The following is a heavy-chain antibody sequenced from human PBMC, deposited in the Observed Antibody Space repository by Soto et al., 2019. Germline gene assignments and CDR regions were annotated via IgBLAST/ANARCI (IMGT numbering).Heavy chain of an antibody. CDR2: IYTSGST. J-gene: IGHJ5*02. CDR1: CGSISSYY. Sequence: PSDTLSLTCTVSCGSISSYYWSWIRQPAGKGLEWIGRIYTSGSTNYNPSLKSRVTMSVDTSKNQFSLKLSSVTAADTAVYYCARALSITIFGVVRENWFDPWGQGTLVTVSS. D-gene: IGHD3-3*01. CDR3: ARALSITIFGVVRENWFDP. V-gene: IGHV4-4*07.